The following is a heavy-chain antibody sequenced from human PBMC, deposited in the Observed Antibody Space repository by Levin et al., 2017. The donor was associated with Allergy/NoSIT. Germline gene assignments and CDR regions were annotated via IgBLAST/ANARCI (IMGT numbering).Heavy chain of an antibody. CDR2: IDWDDDK. J-gene: IGHJ4*02. D-gene: IGHD5-18*01. CDR1: GFSLSASGMC. Sequence: RRSGPTLVKPTQTLTLTCTFSGFSLSASGMCVSWIRQPPGKALEWLALIDWDDDKYYSTSLKTSLTISKDTSKNQVVLTMTNMDPVDTATYYCARIRCSGYSYGGYFDYWGQGTLVTVSS. V-gene: IGHV2-70*01. CDR3: ARIRCSGYSYGGYFDY.